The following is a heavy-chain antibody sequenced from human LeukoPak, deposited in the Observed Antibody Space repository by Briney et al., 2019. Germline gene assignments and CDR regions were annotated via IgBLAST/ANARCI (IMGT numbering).Heavy chain of an antibody. CDR2: IHHSGST. V-gene: IGHV4-39*01. D-gene: IGHD3-16*02. Sequence: SETLSLTCTVSGGSISSPTYYWAWIRPPPGQELEWIKTIHHSGSTYDNPSLKSRFTMSVDTSKNQFFLNLSSVTAADTAVYYCARLGGYHDPPDYWGQGTLVTVSS. CDR1: GGSISSPTYY. J-gene: IGHJ4*02. CDR3: ARLGGYHDPPDY.